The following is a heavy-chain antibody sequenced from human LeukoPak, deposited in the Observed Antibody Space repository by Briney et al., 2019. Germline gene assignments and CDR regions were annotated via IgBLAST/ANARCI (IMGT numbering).Heavy chain of an antibody. CDR2: ISSSSSYI. Sequence: AGGSLRLSCAASGFTFSSYSMNWVRQAPGKGLEWVSSISSSSSYIYYADSVKGRFTISRDNAKNSLYLQMNRLRAEDTAVYYCARDPDYYGSGSYYNLRRYYYGMDVWGQGTTVTVSS. CDR3: ARDPDYYGSGSYYNLRRYYYGMDV. J-gene: IGHJ6*02. D-gene: IGHD3-10*01. CDR1: GFTFSSYS. V-gene: IGHV3-21*01.